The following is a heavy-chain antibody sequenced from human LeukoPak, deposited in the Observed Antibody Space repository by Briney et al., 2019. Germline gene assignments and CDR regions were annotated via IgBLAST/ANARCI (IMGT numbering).Heavy chain of an antibody. J-gene: IGHJ4*02. CDR2: INPNSGGT. CDR1: GYTFTDYY. V-gene: IGHV1-2*02. Sequence: GASVKVSCKASGYTFTDYYMHWVRQAPGQGLEWVGWINPNSGGTNYAQKFQGRVSMTRGTTISTAYMELSRLRSDDTAVYYCARGEYRYGNDYWGQGTLVTVSS. CDR3: ARGEYRYGNDY. D-gene: IGHD5-18*01.